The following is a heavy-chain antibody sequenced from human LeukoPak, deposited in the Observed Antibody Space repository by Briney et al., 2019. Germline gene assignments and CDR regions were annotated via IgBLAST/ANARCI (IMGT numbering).Heavy chain of an antibody. CDR2: ISAYNGNA. CDR3: ARVRKRGYSYYYYMDV. D-gene: IGHD2-15*01. CDR1: GYTFTSYG. J-gene: IGHJ6*03. Sequence: ASVKVSCKASGYTFTSYGISWVRQAPGQGLEWMGWISAYNGNANYAQKFQGRVTMTRDTSISTAYMELSRLRSDDTAVYYCARVRKRGYSYYYYMDVWGKGTTVTVSS. V-gene: IGHV1-18*01.